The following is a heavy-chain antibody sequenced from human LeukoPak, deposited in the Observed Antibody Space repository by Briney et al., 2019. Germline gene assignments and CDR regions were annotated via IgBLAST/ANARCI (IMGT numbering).Heavy chain of an antibody. J-gene: IGHJ6*02. V-gene: IGHV3-23*01. CDR1: GFTFSSYA. D-gene: IGHD6-19*01. CDR3: AKVEHPYSSGWYIGEYYYYGMDV. CDR2: ISGSGGST. Sequence: GGSLRLSCAASGFTFSSYAMSWVRQAPGKGLEWVSAISGSGGSTYYADSVEGRFTISRDNSKNTLYLQMNSLRAEDTAVYYCAKVEHPYSSGWYIGEYYYYGMDVWGQGTTVTVSS.